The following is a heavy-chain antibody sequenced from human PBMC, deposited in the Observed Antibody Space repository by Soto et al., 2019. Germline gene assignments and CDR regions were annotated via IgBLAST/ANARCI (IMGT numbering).Heavy chain of an antibody. Sequence: SETLSLTCAVSGGSISSGGYSWSWIRQPPGKGLEWIGYIYHSGSTYYNPSLKSRVTISVDRSKNQFSLKLSSVTAADTAVYYCARGPRDEAAFDYWGQGTLVTVSS. CDR2: IYHSGST. CDR3: ARGPRDEAAFDY. V-gene: IGHV4-30-2*01. CDR1: GGSISSGGYS. J-gene: IGHJ4*02. D-gene: IGHD2-15*01.